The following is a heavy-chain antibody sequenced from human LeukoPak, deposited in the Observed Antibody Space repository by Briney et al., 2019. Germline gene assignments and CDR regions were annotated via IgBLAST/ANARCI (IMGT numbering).Heavy chain of an antibody. CDR3: ARGRGADSSGYYYDYYYYMDV. CDR2: ISAYNGNT. J-gene: IGHJ6*03. V-gene: IGHV1-18*01. Sequence: VASVKVSCKASGYTFTSYGISWVRQAPGQGLEWMGWISAYNGNTNYAQKLQGRVTMTTDTSTSTAYMELRSLRSDDTAVYYCARGRGADSSGYYYDYYYYMDVWGKGTTVTVSS. D-gene: IGHD3-22*01. CDR1: GYTFTSYG.